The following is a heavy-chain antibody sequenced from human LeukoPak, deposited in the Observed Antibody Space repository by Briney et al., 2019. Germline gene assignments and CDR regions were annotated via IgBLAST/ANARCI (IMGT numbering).Heavy chain of an antibody. D-gene: IGHD6-13*01. Sequence: ASVKVSCKASGYTFTSYDINWVRQATGQGLEWMGWINPNSGGTNYAQKFQGRVTMTRDTSISTAYMELSRLRSDDTAVYYCARDGDSSIDYWGQGTLVTVSS. V-gene: IGHV1-2*02. CDR1: GYTFTSYD. CDR3: ARDGDSSIDY. CDR2: INPNSGGT. J-gene: IGHJ4*02.